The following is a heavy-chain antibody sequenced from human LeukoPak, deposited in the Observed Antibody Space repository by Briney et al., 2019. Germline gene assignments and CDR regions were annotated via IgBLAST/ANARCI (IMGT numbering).Heavy chain of an antibody. CDR3: ARGGNYDFWSGYYTADY. CDR2: INPNSGGT. J-gene: IGHJ4*02. Sequence: ASVKVSCKASGYTFTGYYMHWVRQAPGQGLEGMGWINPNSGGTNYAQKFQGRVTMTRDTSISTAYMELSRLRSDDTAVYYCARGGNYDFWSGYYTADYWGQGTLVTVSS. D-gene: IGHD3-3*01. V-gene: IGHV1-2*02. CDR1: GYTFTGYY.